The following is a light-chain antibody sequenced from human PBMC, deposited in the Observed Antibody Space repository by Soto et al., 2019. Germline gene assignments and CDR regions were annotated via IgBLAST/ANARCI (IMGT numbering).Light chain of an antibody. Sequence: QSVLTQPPSVSAAPGQKVTMSCSGSSSNIGNNYVSWYQQLPGTAPKLLIYDNNKRPSGIPDRFSGSKSGTSATLGITGLQTGDEADYYCGTWDSSLSARWVFGTGTKVTVL. CDR1: SSNIGNNY. V-gene: IGLV1-51*01. CDR2: DNN. J-gene: IGLJ1*01. CDR3: GTWDSSLSARWV.